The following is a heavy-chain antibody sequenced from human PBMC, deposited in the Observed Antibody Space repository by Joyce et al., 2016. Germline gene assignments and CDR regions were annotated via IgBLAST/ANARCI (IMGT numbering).Heavy chain of an antibody. J-gene: IGHJ3*02. D-gene: IGHD2-21*01. CDR2: IYPGDSDT. CDR3: ARHLSPLVHPDAFAI. CDR1: GYSFSGYW. Sequence: DVQMVQSGAEVKKPGESLKISCKGSGYSFSGYWIGWVRQMPGKGLEWIVIIYPGDSDTRYIPSFQGQVTISADKSINTAYLQWSSLKASDTAMYYCARHLSPLVHPDAFAIWGQGTTVTVSS. V-gene: IGHV5-51*01.